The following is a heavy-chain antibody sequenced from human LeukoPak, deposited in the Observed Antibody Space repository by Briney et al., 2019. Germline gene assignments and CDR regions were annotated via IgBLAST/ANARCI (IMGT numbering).Heavy chain of an antibody. Sequence: ASETLSLTCTVSGGSISSSSYYWSWIRQPPGKGLEWIGYIYYSGSTNYNPSLKSRVTISVDTSKNQFSLKLSSVTAADTAVYYCARGYSNYDYWGQGTLVTVSS. V-gene: IGHV4-61*01. CDR2: IYYSGST. CDR3: ARGYSNYDY. J-gene: IGHJ4*02. CDR1: GGSISSSSYY. D-gene: IGHD4-11*01.